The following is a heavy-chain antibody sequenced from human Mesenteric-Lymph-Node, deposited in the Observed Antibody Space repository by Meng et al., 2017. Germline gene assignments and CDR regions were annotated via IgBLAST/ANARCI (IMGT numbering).Heavy chain of an antibody. CDR2: IIPIFGTA. CDR3: ARVPRDYYDSSGYSHYFDY. V-gene: IGHV1-69*06. J-gene: IGHJ4*02. CDR1: SGTFSSYA. D-gene: IGHD3-22*01. Sequence: SVMVFCKASSGTFSSYAISWVLQAPGQGLEWMGGIIPIFGTANYAQKFQGRVTTTADKSTSTAYMELSSLRSEDTAVYYCARVPRDYYDSSGYSHYFDYWGQGTLVTVSS.